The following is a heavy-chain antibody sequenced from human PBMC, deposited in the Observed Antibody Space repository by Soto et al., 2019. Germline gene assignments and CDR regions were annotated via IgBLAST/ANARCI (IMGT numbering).Heavy chain of an antibody. CDR1: GGTFSTYT. J-gene: IGHJ5*02. V-gene: IGHV1-69*06. CDR3: ARSQDSSGYWNNCFDP. Sequence: QVQLVQSGAEVKKPGSSVKVSCKASGGTFSTYTITWVRQAPGQGLEWMGGIIPIFGTANYPQKLQGRVTITADKSTSTAYMEMSSLRSEDTAVYYCARSQDSSGYWNNCFDPWGQGTLVTVSS. CDR2: IIPIFGTA. D-gene: IGHD3-22*01.